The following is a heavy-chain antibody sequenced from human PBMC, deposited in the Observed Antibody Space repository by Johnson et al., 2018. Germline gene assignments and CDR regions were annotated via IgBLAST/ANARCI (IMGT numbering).Heavy chain of an antibody. Sequence: QVQLQQSGPGLVKPSQTLSLTCAISGDSVSSNSAAWNWIRQSPSRGLEWLGRTYYRSKWYNDYAVSVKSRITINPATSKNQFSLQLNSVTPEDTAVYYCARDLQREVSIGITGTEGYMDVWGKGTTVTVSS. CDR1: GDSVSSNSAA. CDR2: TYYRSKWYN. J-gene: IGHJ6*03. CDR3: ARDLQREVSIGITGTEGYMDV. V-gene: IGHV6-1*01. D-gene: IGHD1-7*01.